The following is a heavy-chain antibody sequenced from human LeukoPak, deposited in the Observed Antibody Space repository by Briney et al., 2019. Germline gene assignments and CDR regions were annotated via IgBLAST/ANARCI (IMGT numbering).Heavy chain of an antibody. V-gene: IGHV4-34*01. D-gene: IGHD3-10*01. CDR3: ARPHYRQYFQH. Sequence: SETLSLTCAVYGGSFSGYYWSWIRQPPGKGLGWIGEINHSGSTNHNPSLKSRVTISVDTSKNQFSLKLSSVTAADTAVYYCARPHYRQYFQHWGQGTLVTVSS. CDR2: INHSGST. J-gene: IGHJ1*01. CDR1: GGSFSGYY.